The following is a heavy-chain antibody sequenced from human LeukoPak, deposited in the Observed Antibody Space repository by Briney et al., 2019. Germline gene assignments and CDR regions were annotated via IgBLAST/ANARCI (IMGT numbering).Heavy chain of an antibody. CDR2: IYYSGST. J-gene: IGHJ3*02. CDR3: ARDRQATTAYDAFDI. D-gene: IGHD4-17*01. V-gene: IGHV4-59*01. Sequence: SETLSLTCTVSGDSISCYYWSWIRQPPGKGLEWIGYIYYSGSTKYNPSLKSRVTISVDTSKNQFSLKLSSVTAADTAVYYCARDRQATTAYDAFDIWGRGTMVTVSS. CDR1: GDSISCYY.